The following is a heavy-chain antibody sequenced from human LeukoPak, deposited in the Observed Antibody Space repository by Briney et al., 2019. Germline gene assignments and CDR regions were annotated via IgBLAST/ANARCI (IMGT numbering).Heavy chain of an antibody. CDR1: GFTFSSYW. J-gene: IGHJ5*02. CDR2: IKQDGSEK. V-gene: IGHV3-7*01. Sequence: GGSLRLSCAASGFTFSSYWMSWVRQAPGEGLEWVANIKQDGSEKYYVDSVKGRFTISRDNAKNSLYLQMNSLRAEDTAVYYCARKLPMIVVPSEYLSWFDPWGQGTLVTVSS. CDR3: ARKLPMIVVPSEYLSWFDP. D-gene: IGHD3-22*01.